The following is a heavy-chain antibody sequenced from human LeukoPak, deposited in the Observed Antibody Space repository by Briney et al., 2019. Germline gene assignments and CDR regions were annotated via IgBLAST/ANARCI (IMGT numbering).Heavy chain of an antibody. CDR3: ARVAPGPDPWFDT. Sequence: GASMKVSCKASGGTFSSYAISWVRQAPGQGLEWMGGIIPIFGTANYAQKFQGRVTITADESASTAYMELSSLRSEDTAVYYCARVAPGPDPWFDTWGQGTLVTVSS. CDR2: IIPIFGTA. J-gene: IGHJ5*02. V-gene: IGHV1-69*13. CDR1: GGTFSSYA.